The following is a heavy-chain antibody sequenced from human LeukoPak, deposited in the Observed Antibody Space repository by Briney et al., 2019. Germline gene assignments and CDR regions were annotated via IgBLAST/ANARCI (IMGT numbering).Heavy chain of an antibody. CDR2: ISPIFGTA. CDR1: GGAFSSYA. J-gene: IGHJ4*02. CDR3: ARNGYSSGWYSCFDY. Sequence: ASVKVSCKASGGAFSSYAISWVRQAPGQGLEWMGGISPIFGTANYAQKFQGRVTITTDDSTSTAYMELSSLRSEETAEYYCARNGYSSGWYSCFDYWGQGTLVTVSS. D-gene: IGHD6-19*01. V-gene: IGHV1-69*05.